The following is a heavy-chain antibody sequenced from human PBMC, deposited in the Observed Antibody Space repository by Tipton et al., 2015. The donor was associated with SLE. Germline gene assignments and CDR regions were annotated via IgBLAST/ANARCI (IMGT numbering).Heavy chain of an antibody. CDR1: GVTFSKYW. Sequence: SGVTFSKYWMSWVRQAPGKGLEWVGNIKEDGSETYYVDSVKGRFTISRDNAKSSLYLQVNSLRAEDTAVYYCASHSPYNFWSGYFGYWGQGTLVTVSS. V-gene: IGHV3-7*01. D-gene: IGHD3-3*01. CDR3: ASHSPYNFWSGYFGY. J-gene: IGHJ4*02. CDR2: IKEDGSET.